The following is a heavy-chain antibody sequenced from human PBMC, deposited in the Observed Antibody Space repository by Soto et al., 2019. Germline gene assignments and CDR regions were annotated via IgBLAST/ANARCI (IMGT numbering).Heavy chain of an antibody. Sequence: GESLKIACDCSGYRFSSFWISWVRQMPGKGLEWVGRIDPSDSYINYSPSFQGRVTISADKSSSTAYLQWSSLEASDTGIYYCAKRGWKYQAYHYYYAMGVWGQGTPVTVSS. CDR3: AKRGWKYQAYHYYYAMGV. V-gene: IGHV5-10-1*01. J-gene: IGHJ6*02. CDR1: GYRFSSFW. CDR2: IDPSDSYI. D-gene: IGHD1-1*01.